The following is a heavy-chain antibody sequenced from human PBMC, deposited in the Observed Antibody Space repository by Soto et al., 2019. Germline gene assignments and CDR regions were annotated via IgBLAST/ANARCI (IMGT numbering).Heavy chain of an antibody. CDR2: ISASGDAT. D-gene: IGHD3-3*01. V-gene: IGHV3-23*01. CDR3: AKKVTIYAVDPADY. J-gene: IGHJ4*02. Sequence: LRLSCAASGFTFSDYGMSWVRQAPGKGLEWVSVISASGDATYYAASVKGRFTLSRDNSKNTLYLQMNSLTVADTAVYYCAKKVTIYAVDPADYWGQGTQVTVSS. CDR1: GFTFSDYG.